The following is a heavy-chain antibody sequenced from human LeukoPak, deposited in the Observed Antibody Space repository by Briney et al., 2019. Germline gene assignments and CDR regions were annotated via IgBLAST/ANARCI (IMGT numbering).Heavy chain of an antibody. CDR2: VSTSDGNT. CDR1: GYTFTNYH. J-gene: IGHJ4*02. CDR3: TRAPPGMTMMTDY. D-gene: IGHD3-22*01. Sequence: GASVKVSCKASGYTFTNYHIAWVRQVPGQGLEWMGWVSTSDGNTVYAQRLQGRVTMTTDTSTSVAYMELRSPTSDDTAVYYCTRAPPGMTMMTDYWGQGTLVTVSS. V-gene: IGHV1-18*01.